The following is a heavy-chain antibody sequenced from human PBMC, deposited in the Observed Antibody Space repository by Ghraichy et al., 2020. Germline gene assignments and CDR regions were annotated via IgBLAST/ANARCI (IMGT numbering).Heavy chain of an antibody. Sequence: SLNISCAASGFTFDDYAMHWVRQAPGKGLEWVSGISWNSGSIGYADSVKGRFTISRDNAKNSLYLQMNSLRAEDTALYYCAKDKRITIFGVVIGLLDIWGQGTMVTVSS. CDR2: ISWNSGSI. CDR3: AKDKRITIFGVVIGLLDI. J-gene: IGHJ3*02. CDR1: GFTFDDYA. V-gene: IGHV3-9*01. D-gene: IGHD3-3*01.